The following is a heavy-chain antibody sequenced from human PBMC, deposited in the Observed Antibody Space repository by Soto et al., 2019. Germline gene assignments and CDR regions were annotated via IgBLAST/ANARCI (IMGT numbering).Heavy chain of an antibody. CDR2: IYYSGST. CDR1: GGSISSSSYY. J-gene: IGHJ5*02. CDR3: ARRRGYCSGGSCYSLGWFDP. Sequence: QLQLQESGPGLVKPSETLSLTCTVSGGSISSSSYYWGWIRQPPGKGLEWIGSIYYSGSTYYNPSLKRRVTISVDTSKNQFSLKLSSVTAADTAVYYCARRRGYCSGGSCYSLGWFDPWGQGTLVTVSS. V-gene: IGHV4-39*01. D-gene: IGHD2-15*01.